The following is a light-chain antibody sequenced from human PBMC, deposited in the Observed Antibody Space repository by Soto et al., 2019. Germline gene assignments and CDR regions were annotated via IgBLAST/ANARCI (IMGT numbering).Light chain of an antibody. V-gene: IGKV1-9*01. CDR3: QQLYSYPLA. CDR2: TAS. CDR1: QGINSY. J-gene: IGKJ4*01. Sequence: DIQLTQSPSCLSASVVDRCTVTCRASQGINSYLAWYQQKPGKAPKLLIYTASTLQSGVPSRFSGSGSGTEFTLTITSLQPEDFAAYYCQQLYSYPLAFGGGTKVDIK.